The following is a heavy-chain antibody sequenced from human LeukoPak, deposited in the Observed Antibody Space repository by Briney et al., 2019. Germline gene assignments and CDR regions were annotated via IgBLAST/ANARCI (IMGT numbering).Heavy chain of an antibody. Sequence: SQTLSLTCAISGDSVSSNSALWNWIRQSPSRGLEWLGRTYYRSKWCNDYAVSVKSRITINADTSKNQFSLQLNSVTPEDTAVYYCANSKPMWNDAFDIWGQGTMVTVSS. CDR2: TYYRSKWCN. CDR3: ANSKPMWNDAFDI. D-gene: IGHD1-1*01. CDR1: GDSVSSNSAL. V-gene: IGHV6-1*01. J-gene: IGHJ3*02.